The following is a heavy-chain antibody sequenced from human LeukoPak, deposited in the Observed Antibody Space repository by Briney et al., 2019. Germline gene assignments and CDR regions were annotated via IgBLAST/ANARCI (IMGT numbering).Heavy chain of an antibody. D-gene: IGHD2-2*01. Sequence: PGGSLRLSCAASGFTFSSYAMSRVRQAPGKGLEWVSAISGSGGSTYYADSVKGRFTISRDNSKNTLYLQMNSLRAEDTAVYYCAKDARDIVVVPAASDYWGQGTLVTVSS. CDR2: ISGSGGST. CDR3: AKDARDIVVVPAASDY. CDR1: GFTFSSYA. J-gene: IGHJ4*02. V-gene: IGHV3-23*01.